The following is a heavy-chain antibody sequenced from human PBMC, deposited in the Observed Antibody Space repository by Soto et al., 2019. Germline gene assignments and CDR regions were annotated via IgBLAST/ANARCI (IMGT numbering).Heavy chain of an antibody. Sequence: SETLSLTCAVYGGSFSGYYWSWIRQPPGKGLEWIGEINHSGSTNYNPSLKSRVTISVDTSKNQFSLKLSSVTAADTAVYYCARAGYSGYDTNWFDPWGQGTLVTVSS. D-gene: IGHD5-12*01. V-gene: IGHV4-34*01. CDR1: GGSFSGYY. CDR3: ARAGYSGYDTNWFDP. CDR2: INHSGST. J-gene: IGHJ5*02.